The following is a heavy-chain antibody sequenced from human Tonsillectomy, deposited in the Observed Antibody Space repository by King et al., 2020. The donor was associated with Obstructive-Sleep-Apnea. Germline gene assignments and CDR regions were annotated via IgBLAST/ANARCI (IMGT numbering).Heavy chain of an antibody. Sequence: LPLQESGPGLVKPSETLSLTCTVSGGSISSSSYYWGWIRQPPGKGLEWIGSIYYSGSTYYNPSLKSRVTISVDTSKNQFSLKLSSVTAADTAVYYCARGLIVGATKIDYWGQGTLVTVSS. D-gene: IGHD1-26*01. CDR3: ARGLIVGATKIDY. CDR1: GGSISSSSYY. J-gene: IGHJ4*02. V-gene: IGHV4-39*07. CDR2: IYYSGST.